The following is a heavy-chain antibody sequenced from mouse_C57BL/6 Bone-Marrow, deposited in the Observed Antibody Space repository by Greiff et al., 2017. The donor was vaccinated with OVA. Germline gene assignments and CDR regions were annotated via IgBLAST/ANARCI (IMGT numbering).Heavy chain of an antibody. CDR1: GYTFTDYE. V-gene: IGHV1-15*01. CDR2: IDPETGGT. Sequence: VQRVESGAELVRPGASVTLSCKASGYTFTDYEMHWVKQTPVHGLEWIGAIDPETGGTAYNQKFKGKAILTADKSSSTAYMELRSLTSEDSAVYYCTRKGYYYGSSYYAMDYWGQGTSVTVSS. CDR3: TRKGYYYGSSYYAMDY. J-gene: IGHJ4*01. D-gene: IGHD1-1*01.